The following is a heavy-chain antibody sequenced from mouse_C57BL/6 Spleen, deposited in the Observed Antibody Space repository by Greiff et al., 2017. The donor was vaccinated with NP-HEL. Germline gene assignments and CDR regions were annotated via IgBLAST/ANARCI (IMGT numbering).Heavy chain of an antibody. CDR1: GYTFTSYW. V-gene: IGHV1-52*01. J-gene: IGHJ4*01. CDR3: ARSRHYYAMDY. Sequence: QVHVKQPGAELVRPGSSVKLSCKASGYTFTSYWMHWVKQRPIQGLEWIGNIDPSDSETHYNQKFKDKATLTVDKSSSTAYMQLSSLTSEDSAVYYCARSRHYYAMDYWGQGTSVTVSS. CDR2: IDPSDSET.